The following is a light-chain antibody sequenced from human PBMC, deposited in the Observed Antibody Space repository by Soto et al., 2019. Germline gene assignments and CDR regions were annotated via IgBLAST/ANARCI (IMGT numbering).Light chain of an antibody. CDR3: CSYAGSSTSV. Sequence: QSALTQPASVSGSPGQSITISHAGTSSDIGSYDLVSWYQHHPGKAPNLIIYEGSQRPSAVSDRFSGSESGNTASLTISGLQAEDEADYYCCSYAGSSTSVFGTGTKVTVL. V-gene: IGLV2-23*01. CDR2: EGS. CDR1: SSDIGSYDL. J-gene: IGLJ1*01.